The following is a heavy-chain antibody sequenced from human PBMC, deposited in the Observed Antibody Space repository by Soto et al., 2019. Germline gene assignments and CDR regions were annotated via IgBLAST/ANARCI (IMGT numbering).Heavy chain of an antibody. CDR3: ARDWDWATSDWFDP. D-gene: IGHD3-9*01. J-gene: IGHJ5*02. Sequence: QVQLVQSGAEVKKPGASVKVSCKASGYTFTSYAMHWVRQAPGQRLEWMGWINAGNGNTKYSQKFQGRVTITRDTSASTAYMELSSLRSEDTGVYCCARDWDWATSDWFDPWGQGTLVTVSS. CDR1: GYTFTSYA. CDR2: INAGNGNT. V-gene: IGHV1-3*01.